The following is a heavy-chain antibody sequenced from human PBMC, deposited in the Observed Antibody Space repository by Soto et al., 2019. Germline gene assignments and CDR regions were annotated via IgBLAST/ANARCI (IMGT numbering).Heavy chain of an antibody. Sequence: LRLSCAASGFTFSGYYMHWVRQAPGKGLEWVAVISYDGSTEYYADSVKGRFTISRDNSANRLFLQMNSLRPEDTAVYYCTKDDGYNDSTYYHYFGMDVWGQGTTVTVSS. D-gene: IGHD5-12*01. CDR2: ISYDGSTE. CDR3: TKDDGYNDSTYYHYFGMDV. V-gene: IGHV3-30*18. J-gene: IGHJ6*02. CDR1: GFTFSGYY.